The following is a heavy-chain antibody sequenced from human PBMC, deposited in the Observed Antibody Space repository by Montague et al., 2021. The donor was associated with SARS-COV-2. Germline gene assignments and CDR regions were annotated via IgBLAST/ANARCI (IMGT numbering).Heavy chain of an antibody. Sequence: SLRLSCATSGFTFRDYGMSWARRAPGKGLEWVGFIRSETTGGTTNYAASVRGRFTISRDDSKSILYLQMSSLEIEDTALYYCFIFCGGDCRNEAFDFWGQGTMVTVLS. D-gene: IGHD2-21*02. J-gene: IGHJ3*01. CDR1: GFTFRDYG. CDR3: FIFCGGDCRNEAFDF. V-gene: IGHV3-49*04. CDR2: IRSETTGGTT.